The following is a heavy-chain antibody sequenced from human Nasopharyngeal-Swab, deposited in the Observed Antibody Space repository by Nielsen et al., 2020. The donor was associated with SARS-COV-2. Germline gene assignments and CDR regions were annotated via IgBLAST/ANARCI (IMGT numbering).Heavy chain of an antibody. D-gene: IGHD3-3*01. Sequence: SVNVSFKASGYTFTSYDINWVGQATGQGLEWMGWMNPNSGNTGYAQKFQGRVTMTRNTSISTAYMELSSLRSEDTAVYYCARTFYDFWSGYRYGMDVWGQGTTVTVSS. CDR2: MNPNSGNT. CDR3: ARTFYDFWSGYRYGMDV. V-gene: IGHV1-8*01. J-gene: IGHJ6*02. CDR1: GYTFTSYD.